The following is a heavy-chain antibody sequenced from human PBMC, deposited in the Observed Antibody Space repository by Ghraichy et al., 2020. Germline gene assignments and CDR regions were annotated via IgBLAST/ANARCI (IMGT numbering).Heavy chain of an antibody. J-gene: IGHJ4*01. CDR3: AKGGRVSEWWQDLDH. Sequence: GGSLRLSCVASGFTFNTHAMAWVRQAPGKGLEWVSVISGSSDKTFHADSVKGRFTVSRDNFKNSVYLQMDSLRAGDMALYFCAKGGRVSEWWQDLDHWGRGTLVTVSS. CDR2: ISGSSDKT. D-gene: IGHD2-8*01. V-gene: IGHV3-23*01. CDR1: GFTFNTHA.